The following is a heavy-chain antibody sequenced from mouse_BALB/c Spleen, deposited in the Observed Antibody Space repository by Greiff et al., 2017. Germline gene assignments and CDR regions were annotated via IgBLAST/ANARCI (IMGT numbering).Heavy chain of an antibody. CDR2: IYPGDGDT. CDR3: ARSTMITSWFAY. CDR1: GYAFSSYW. Sequence: VHLVESGAELVRPGSSVKISCKASGYAFSSYWMNWVKQRPGQGLEWIGQIYPGDGDTNYNGKFKGKATLTADKSSSTAYMQLSSLTSEDSAVYFCARSTMITSWFAYWGQGTLVTVSA. J-gene: IGHJ3*01. D-gene: IGHD2-4*01. V-gene: IGHV1-80*01.